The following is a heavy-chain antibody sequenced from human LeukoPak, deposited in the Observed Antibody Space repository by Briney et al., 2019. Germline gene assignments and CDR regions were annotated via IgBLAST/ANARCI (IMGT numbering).Heavy chain of an antibody. CDR2: ISYDGSNK. D-gene: IGHD2-2*02. Sequence: PGRSLRLSCAASGFTFNTYAMLWVRQAPGKGLEWVAVISYDGSNKYYADSVKGRFTISRDNSKNTLYLQMNSLRAEDTAVYYCARSCGSTSCYRSWDAFDIWGQGTMVTVSS. CDR3: ARSCGSTSCYRSWDAFDI. CDR1: GFTFNTYA. V-gene: IGHV3-30-3*01. J-gene: IGHJ3*02.